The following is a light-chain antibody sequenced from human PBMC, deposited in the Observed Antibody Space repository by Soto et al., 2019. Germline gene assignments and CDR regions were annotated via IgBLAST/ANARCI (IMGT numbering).Light chain of an antibody. V-gene: IGKV1-17*01. J-gene: IGKJ1*01. Sequence: DIQMTQSPSSLFASVGDRVTITCRASQGIRNNLGWYQQRPGEAPKRLIYGASSLQRGVPSRFSGSGSGTEFTLTISSLRPEYSATYYCLQHDSYPRTFGQVTKLEIK. CDR2: GAS. CDR1: QGIRNN. CDR3: LQHDSYPRT.